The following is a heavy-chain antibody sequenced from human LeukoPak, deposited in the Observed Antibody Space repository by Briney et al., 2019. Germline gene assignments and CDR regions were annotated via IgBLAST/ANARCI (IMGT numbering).Heavy chain of an antibody. D-gene: IGHD6-19*01. CDR2: IWYDGSNK. J-gene: IGHJ4*02. V-gene: IGHV3-33*01. Sequence: GRSLRLSCAASRFTFSSYGMHWVRQAPGKGLEWVAVIWYDGSNKYYADSVKGRFTISRDNSKNTLYLQMNSLRAEDTAVYYCARERIAVAGEFDYWGQGTLVTVSS. CDR3: ARERIAVAGEFDY. CDR1: RFTFSSYG.